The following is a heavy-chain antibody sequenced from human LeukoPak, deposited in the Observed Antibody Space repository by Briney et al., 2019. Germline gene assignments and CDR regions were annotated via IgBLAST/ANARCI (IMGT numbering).Heavy chain of an antibody. V-gene: IGHV1-18*04. CDR2: ISAYNGNT. CDR1: GYTFTGYY. Sequence: ASVKVSCKASGYTFTGYYMHWVRQAPGQGLEWMGWISAYNGNTNYAQKLQGRVTMTTDTSTSTAYMELRSLRSDDTAVYYCARLGLDLGYCSGGSCALDYWGQGTLVTVSS. J-gene: IGHJ4*02. D-gene: IGHD2-15*01. CDR3: ARLGLDLGYCSGGSCALDY.